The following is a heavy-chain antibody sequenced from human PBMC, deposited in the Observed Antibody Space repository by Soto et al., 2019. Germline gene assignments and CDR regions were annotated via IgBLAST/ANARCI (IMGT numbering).Heavy chain of an antibody. V-gene: IGHV4-59*01. CDR3: ARAWGGYIDY. CDR1: GGSISSYY. Sequence: SETLSLTCTVSGGSISSYYWSWIRQPPGKGLEWIGYIYYSGSTNYNPSLKSRVTISVDTSKNQFSLKLSSVTAADTAVYYCARAWGGYIDYWGQGTLVTVSS. J-gene: IGHJ4*02. CDR2: IYYSGST. D-gene: IGHD7-27*01.